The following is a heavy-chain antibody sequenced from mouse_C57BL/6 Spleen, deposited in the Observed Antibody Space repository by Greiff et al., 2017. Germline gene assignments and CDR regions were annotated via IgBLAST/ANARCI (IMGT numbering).Heavy chain of an antibody. CDR3: GRDPYGSSYGYAMDY. D-gene: IGHD1-1*01. V-gene: IGHV5-17*01. J-gene: IGHJ4*01. Sequence: VQLKESGGGLVKPGGSLKLSCAASGFTFSDYGMHWVRQAPETGLEWVAYISSGSSTISYADTVKGRFTISRDNAKNTLFLQMTSLRSEDTAMYYCGRDPYGSSYGYAMDYWGQGTSVTVSS. CDR2: ISSGSSTI. CDR1: GFTFSDYG.